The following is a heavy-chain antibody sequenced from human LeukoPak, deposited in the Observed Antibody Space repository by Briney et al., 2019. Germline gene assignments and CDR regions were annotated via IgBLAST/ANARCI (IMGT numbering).Heavy chain of an antibody. D-gene: IGHD3-22*01. CDR2: IYYSGST. J-gene: IGHJ4*02. V-gene: IGHV4-39*01. CDR3: ALDSSGYYLHFDY. Sequence: SETLSLTCTVSGGSISSSSYYWGWIRQPPGKGLEWIGSIYYSGSTYYNPSLKSRVTISVDTSKNQFSLKLSSVTAADTVVYYCALDSSGYYLHFDYWGQGTLVTVSS. CDR1: GGSISSSSYY.